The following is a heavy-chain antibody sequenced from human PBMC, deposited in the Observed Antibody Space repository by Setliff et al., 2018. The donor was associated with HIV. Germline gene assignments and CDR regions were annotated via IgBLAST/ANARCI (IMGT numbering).Heavy chain of an antibody. J-gene: IGHJ4*02. CDR2: IHYDGRDQ. Sequence: TGGSLRLSCATSGFTFSNYGMHWVRQAPGKGLEWVTFIHYDGRDQYYADSVKGRFTISRDNSKNTLYLQMKSLRAEDTAVYYCARHDVVRGAIDNWGQGTLVTVSS. D-gene: IGHD3-10*01. CDR3: ARHDVVRGAIDN. CDR1: GFTFSNYG. V-gene: IGHV3-30*02.